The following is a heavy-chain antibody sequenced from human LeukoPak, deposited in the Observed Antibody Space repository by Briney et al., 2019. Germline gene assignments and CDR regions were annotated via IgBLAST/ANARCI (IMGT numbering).Heavy chain of an antibody. CDR2: IYYSGST. Sequence: SETLSLTCTVSGGSISSSSYYWGWIRQPPGKGLEWIVSIYYSGSTYYNPSLKSRVTISVDTSKNQFSLKLSSVTVADTAVYYCASSFGGGGDPYFFDYWGQGTLVTVSS. CDR1: GGSISSSSYY. D-gene: IGHD3-16*01. CDR3: ASSFGGGGDPYFFDY. V-gene: IGHV4-39*07. J-gene: IGHJ4*02.